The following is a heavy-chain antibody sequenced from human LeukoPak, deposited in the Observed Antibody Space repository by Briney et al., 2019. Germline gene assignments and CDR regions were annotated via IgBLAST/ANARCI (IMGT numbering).Heavy chain of an antibody. V-gene: IGHV3-30*01. D-gene: IGHD6-19*01. Sequence: GGSLRLSCVASGFTFSNYAIHWVRRPPGKGLEWVAVMSTDGSLQYYANSVKGRFTISRDNYKSTLFLQMNSLSAADTAVYYCGRQVAPGQWLVNLWGQGTLVTVPS. CDR2: MSTDGSLQ. J-gene: IGHJ5*02. CDR1: GFTFSNYA. CDR3: GRQVAPGQWLVNL.